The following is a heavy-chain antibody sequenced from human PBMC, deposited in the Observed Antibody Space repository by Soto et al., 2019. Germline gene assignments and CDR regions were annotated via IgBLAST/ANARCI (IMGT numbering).Heavy chain of an antibody. CDR2: INPSGGST. V-gene: IGHV1-46*01. CDR1: GYTFTSYY. D-gene: IGHD1-26*01. J-gene: IGHJ4*02. CDR3: AGGDGIVGATSERVYDY. Sequence: QVQLVQSGAEVKKPGASVKVSCKASGYTFTSYYMHWVRQAPGQGLEWMGIINPSGGSTSYAQKFQGGVTMTRDTSTGRVYMERSSLRSEETAVYYCAGGDGIVGATSERVYDYWGQGTLVTVSS.